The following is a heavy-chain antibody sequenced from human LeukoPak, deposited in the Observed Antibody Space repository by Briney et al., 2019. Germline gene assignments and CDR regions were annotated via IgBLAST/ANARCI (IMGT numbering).Heavy chain of an antibody. CDR3: ARAPRFLEWFPYYYYMDV. Sequence: SETLSLTCEASGYSISSGYYWGWIRQPPGKGLEWIGSIYHSGSTYYNPSLKSRVTISVDTSKNQFSLKLSSVTAADTAVYYCARAPRFLEWFPYYYYMDVWGKGTTVTVSS. D-gene: IGHD3-3*01. CDR2: IYHSGST. J-gene: IGHJ6*03. V-gene: IGHV4-38-2*01. CDR1: GYSISSGYY.